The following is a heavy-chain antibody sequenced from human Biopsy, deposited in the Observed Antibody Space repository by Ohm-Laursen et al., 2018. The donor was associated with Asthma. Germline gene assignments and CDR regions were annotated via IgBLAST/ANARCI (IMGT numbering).Heavy chain of an antibody. Sequence: SVTLSCPAAGYTVTRYAINWARHAPGHGLEWLVWINTNTGNPTYAQCFTGRIAFSLDTSVNTAHLQNSSLKAEGTAVYYCARMISDYHEMRASFFDYWGQGTLVTVSP. V-gene: IGHV7-4-1*02. CDR2: INTNTGNP. CDR1: GYTVTRYA. D-gene: IGHD3-22*01. J-gene: IGHJ4*02. CDR3: ARMISDYHEMRASFFDY.